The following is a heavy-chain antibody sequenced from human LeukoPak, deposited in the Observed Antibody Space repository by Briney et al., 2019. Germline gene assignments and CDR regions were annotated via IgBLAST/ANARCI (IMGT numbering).Heavy chain of an antibody. V-gene: IGHV3-30-3*02. J-gene: IGHJ4*02. D-gene: IGHD2-2*01. CDR2: ISYDGTNK. Sequence: GGSLRLSCAASGFTFSNYAMHWVRQAPGKGLEWVAVISYDGTNKYYADSVKGRFTMSRDNSKNTLYLQMNSLRAEDTAVYYCARAGYCSSTSCYRPPDYWGQGTLVTVSS. CDR1: GFTFSNYA. CDR3: ARAGYCSSTSCYRPPDY.